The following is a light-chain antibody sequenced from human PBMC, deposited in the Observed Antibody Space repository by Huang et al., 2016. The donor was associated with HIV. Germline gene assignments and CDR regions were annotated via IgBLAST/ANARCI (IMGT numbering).Light chain of an antibody. CDR2: QVS. CDR3: MQGTHWPGT. V-gene: IGKV2-30*01. Sequence: DVVMTQLPLSLPVALGQPASIFCKSSQSLVSSDGHTYLNWFQQRPGQPPRRLIYQVSSRDTGVPDRFSGSGSGTHFALRINRVEAEDVAIYYCMQGTHWPGTFGQGTKMEI. J-gene: IGKJ1*01. CDR1: QSLVSSDGHTY.